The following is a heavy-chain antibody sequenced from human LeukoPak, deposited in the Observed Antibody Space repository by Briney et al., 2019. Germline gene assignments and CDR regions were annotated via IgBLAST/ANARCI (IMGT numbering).Heavy chain of an antibody. CDR3: ARVEYSSSSGAFDI. Sequence: SETLSLTCTVSGGSISSSSYYWGWIRQPPGKGLEWIGYIYYSGSTYYNPSLKSRVTISVDTSKNQFSLKLSSVTAADTAVYYCARVEYSSSSGAFDIWGQGTMVTVSS. CDR1: GGSISSSSYY. CDR2: IYYSGST. D-gene: IGHD6-6*01. V-gene: IGHV4-31*03. J-gene: IGHJ3*02.